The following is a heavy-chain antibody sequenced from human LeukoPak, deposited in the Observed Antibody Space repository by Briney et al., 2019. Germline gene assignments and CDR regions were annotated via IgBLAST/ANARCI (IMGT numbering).Heavy chain of an antibody. CDR2: ISGSGGTT. Sequence: GGSLRLSCAASGFTFSSYGMSWVRQAPGKGLEWVSAISGSGGTTYYADSVKGRFTISRDNSKNTLYLQINSLRAEDTAVYYCAKGCGRYCSSTAFDPWGQGTLVIVSS. D-gene: IGHD2-2*01. J-gene: IGHJ5*02. CDR3: AKGCGRYCSSTAFDP. V-gene: IGHV3-23*01. CDR1: GFTFSSYG.